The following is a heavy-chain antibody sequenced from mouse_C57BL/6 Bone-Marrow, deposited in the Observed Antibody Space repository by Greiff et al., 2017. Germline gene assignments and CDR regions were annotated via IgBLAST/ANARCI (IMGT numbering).Heavy chain of an antibody. D-gene: IGHD2-5*01. Sequence: QVQLQQSGAELVKPGASVKLSCKASGYTFTSYCMHWVKQRPGQGLEWIGMIHPNSGSTNYNEKFKSKATLTVDKSSSTAYMQLSRLTSEDAAVYYCAGADSNCSFAYWGQGTLVTVSA. CDR3: AGADSNCSFAY. J-gene: IGHJ3*01. V-gene: IGHV1-64*01. CDR2: IHPNSGST. CDR1: GYTFTSYC.